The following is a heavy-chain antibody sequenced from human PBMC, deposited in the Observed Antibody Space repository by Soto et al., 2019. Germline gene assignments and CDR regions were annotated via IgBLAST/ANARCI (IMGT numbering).Heavy chain of an antibody. CDR3: VRGGNPYHYATSGPGTFDK. V-gene: IGHV4-30-4*01. D-gene: IGHD3-22*01. CDR1: GDSVSGGDSY. J-gene: IGHJ4*02. CDR2: TSFSGYT. Sequence: QVQLQESGPGLVKPSQTLSLTCTVSGDSVSGGDSYWSWIRQPPGKALEWIGYTSFSGYTAYTPCRKSRVTIAVDMSKSQFSLRLTSVTAADTAIYYCVRGGNPYHYATSGPGTFDKWGQGTLVSVSS.